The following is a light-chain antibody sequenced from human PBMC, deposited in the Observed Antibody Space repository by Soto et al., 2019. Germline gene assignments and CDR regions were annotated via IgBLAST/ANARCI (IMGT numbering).Light chain of an antibody. CDR1: SSDVGGYNY. Sequence: QSALTQPASVSGSPGQSITISCTGTSSDVGGYNYVSWYQQHPGKAPKLIIYEVTHRPSGVSSRFYGSRSGNTASLTISGLQAEDEAVYYCKSRTTRNTLVFGGGTKRTVL. V-gene: IGLV2-14*01. CDR2: EVT. J-gene: IGLJ3*02. CDR3: KSRTTRNTLV.